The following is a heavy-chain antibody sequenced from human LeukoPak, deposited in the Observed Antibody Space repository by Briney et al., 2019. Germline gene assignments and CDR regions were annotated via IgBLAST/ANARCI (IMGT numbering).Heavy chain of an antibody. CDR3: ARSYSSSPTFDY. D-gene: IGHD6-6*01. CDR1: GYTFTNDY. V-gene: IGHV1-46*01. J-gene: IGHJ4*02. Sequence: ASVKVSCKASGYTFTNDYMHWVRQAPGQGLEWMGIINPSGGSTTYAQKFQGRVTMTRDTSTSTVYMELSSLRSEDTAVYYCARSYSSSPTFDYWGQGTLVTVSS. CDR2: INPSGGST.